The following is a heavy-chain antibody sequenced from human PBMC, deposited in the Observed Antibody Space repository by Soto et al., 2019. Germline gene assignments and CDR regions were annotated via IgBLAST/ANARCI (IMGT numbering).Heavy chain of an antibody. CDR3: VKDSYADFHRVLSTAEYFFDY. D-gene: IGHD2-15*01. CDR2: ITWNSGKI. CDR1: GFTFNDYA. Sequence: LRLSCTASGFTFNDYAMHWVRQGPGRGLEWVSGITWNSGKIAYADSVKGRFTIARDDDNNSLYLQMNSLRPEDTALYYCVKDSYADFHRVLSTAEYFFDYWGHGTLVTVSS. V-gene: IGHV3-9*01. J-gene: IGHJ4*01.